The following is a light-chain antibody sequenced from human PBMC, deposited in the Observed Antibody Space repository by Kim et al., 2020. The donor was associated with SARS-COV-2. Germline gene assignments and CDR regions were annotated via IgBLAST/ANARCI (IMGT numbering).Light chain of an antibody. J-gene: IGKJ3*01. CDR3: QQSYITPFT. V-gene: IGKV1-39*01. Sequence: ASVGDRVTITCRTSQSISSHLNWYHQKPGRAPKLLISAASTLQGGVPSRCSGSGSETDFTLTISSLQPEDFATYFCQQSYITPFTFGPGTKVDIK. CDR1: QSISSH. CDR2: AAS.